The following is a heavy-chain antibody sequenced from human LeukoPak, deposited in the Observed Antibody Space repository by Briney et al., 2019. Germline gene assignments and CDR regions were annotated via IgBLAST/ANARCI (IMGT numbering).Heavy chain of an antibody. D-gene: IGHD6-6*01. V-gene: IGHV4-34*01. Sequence: SETLSLTCAVYGASFSNYYWGWVRQPPGKGLEWIGEMNQSGRANYNPSLKSRVTLSEDTSKNQFSLKLDPVTAADTAVYYCARGGGAARPRYFDLWGRGTLVTVSS. CDR3: ARGGGAARPRYFDL. CDR1: GASFSNYY. J-gene: IGHJ2*01. CDR2: MNQSGRA.